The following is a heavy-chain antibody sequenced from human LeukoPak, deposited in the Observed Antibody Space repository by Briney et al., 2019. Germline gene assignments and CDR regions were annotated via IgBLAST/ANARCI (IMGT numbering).Heavy chain of an antibody. D-gene: IGHD3-22*01. Sequence: GGSLRLSCAASGFTVSSNYMSWVRQAPGKGLEWVSVIYSGGSTYYADSVKGRFTISRDNSKNTLYLQMNSLRAEDTAVYYCASYPLDYYDSSGYYNYFDYWGQGTLVTVSS. J-gene: IGHJ4*02. CDR1: GFTVSSNY. CDR3: ASYPLDYYDSSGYYNYFDY. CDR2: IYSGGST. V-gene: IGHV3-53*01.